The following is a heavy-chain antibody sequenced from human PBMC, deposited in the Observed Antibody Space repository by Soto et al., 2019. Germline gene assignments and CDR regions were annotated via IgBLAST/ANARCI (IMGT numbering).Heavy chain of an antibody. Sequence: QVQLQESGPGLVKPSQTLSLTCTVSGGSISSGDYYWSWIRQPPGKGLAWIGSIYYSGSTYYNPYLNSRFTISVYTSTNQSTLKLNSVTAADTAVYYCASRHSSPYFDYWGQGTLVTVSS. D-gene: IGHD6-13*01. CDR1: GGSISSGDYY. CDR2: IYYSGST. J-gene: IGHJ4*02. CDR3: ASRHSSPYFDY. V-gene: IGHV4-30-4*01.